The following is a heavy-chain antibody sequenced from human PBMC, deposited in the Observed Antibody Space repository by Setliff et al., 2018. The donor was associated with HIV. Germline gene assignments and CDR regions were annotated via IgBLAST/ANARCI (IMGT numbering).Heavy chain of an antibody. CDR3: AIIRVNGSPY. V-gene: IGHV3-66*02. CDR1: GFTSGFTFTNYW. Sequence: SGGSLRLSCAASGFTSGFTFTNYWMSWVRQAPGKGLEWVSTIYSGGSTYHADSVKGRFTLSRDTSKNTLFLQMNSLRPEDTAVYYCAIIRVNGSPYWGQGTLVTVSS. CDR2: IYSGGST. J-gene: IGHJ4*02. D-gene: IGHD3-10*01.